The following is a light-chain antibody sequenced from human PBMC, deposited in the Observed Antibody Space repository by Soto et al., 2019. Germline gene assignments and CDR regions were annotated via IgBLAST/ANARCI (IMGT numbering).Light chain of an antibody. CDR1: QGISSA. CDR2: DAS. Sequence: AIHLTQSPSSLSASVGDRVTITCRASQGISSALAWYQHKPGRPARVLIYDASSLQSGVPSRFSGSESGTECTLTISSLQPEDSATYYCQQLNSYPFTFGQGTRLEIK. J-gene: IGKJ5*01. V-gene: IGKV1-13*02. CDR3: QQLNSYPFT.